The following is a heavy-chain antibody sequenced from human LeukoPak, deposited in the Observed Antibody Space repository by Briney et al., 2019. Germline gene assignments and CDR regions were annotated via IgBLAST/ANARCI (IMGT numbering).Heavy chain of an antibody. CDR1: GFTFSSYA. CDR2: ISGSGGSS. D-gene: IGHD3-22*01. V-gene: IGHV3-23*01. CDR3: ANQPRYYDSSGQLDY. J-gene: IGHJ4*02. Sequence: PGGSLRLSCAASGFTFSSYAMSWVRQAPGKGLEWVSAISGSGGSSYYADSVKVRFTISRDNSKNTLYLQMNSLRAEDTAVYYCANQPRYYDSSGQLDYWGQGTLVTVSS.